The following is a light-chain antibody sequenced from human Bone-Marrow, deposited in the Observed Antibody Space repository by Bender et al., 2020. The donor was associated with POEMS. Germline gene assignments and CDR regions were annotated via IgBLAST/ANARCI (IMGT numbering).Light chain of an antibody. Sequence: QSVLTQPPSVSGAPGQRVTISCTGSSSNIGSNFVYWYQQVPGTAPKLLIYRDNQRPSGVPDRFSGSKSGTSASLAITGLRSEDEADYYCAVWDASLSGGVFGGGTKLTVL. J-gene: IGLJ3*02. V-gene: IGLV1-47*01. CDR2: RDN. CDR3: AVWDASLSGGV. CDR1: SSNIGSNF.